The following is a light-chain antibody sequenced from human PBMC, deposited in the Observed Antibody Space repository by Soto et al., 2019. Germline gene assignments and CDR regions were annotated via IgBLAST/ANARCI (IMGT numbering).Light chain of an antibody. CDR2: DVS. CDR3: SSYTSGSTFYV. Sequence: HSVLTKPASVSGSPGQSITISCTGTSSDIGGYNYVSWFQQHPGKAPKLMISDVSNRPSGVSNRFSGSKSGNTASLTISGLQAEDEADYYCSSYTSGSTFYVFGTGTKVTVL. CDR1: SSDIGGYNY. V-gene: IGLV2-14*01. J-gene: IGLJ1*01.